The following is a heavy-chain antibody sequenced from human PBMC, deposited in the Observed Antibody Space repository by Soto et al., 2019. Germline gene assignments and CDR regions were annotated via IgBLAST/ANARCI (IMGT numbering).Heavy chain of an antibody. V-gene: IGHV4-61*01. J-gene: IGHJ6*04. D-gene: IGHD6-19*01. CDR1: GGSVSSGSYS. CDR3: ARGIAVQDYYGRDV. Sequence: QVQLQESGPGLVKPSETLSLTCTVSGGSVSSGSYSWSWIRQPPGKGLEGIVYISYSGSTNYNPSLKRRVTILGDPSTNEFSLKLSSVTAAAAAVYYCARGIAVQDYYGRDVCGKGTTVTVSS. CDR2: ISYSGST.